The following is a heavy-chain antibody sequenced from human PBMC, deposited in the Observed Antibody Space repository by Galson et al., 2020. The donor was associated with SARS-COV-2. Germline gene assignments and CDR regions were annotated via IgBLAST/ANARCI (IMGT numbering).Heavy chain of an antibody. V-gene: IGHV4-38-2*01. D-gene: IGHD3-9*01. Sequence: ASETLSLTCGVSGSSISSDYYWGWIRQPPGKGLEWIGTIHRRGSTYYNPSLKSRLTISIDTSTNHFSLNLKSVTAADTAVYYCARAPPLTSPFDPGGQGTLVTVSS. J-gene: IGHJ5*02. CDR2: IHRRGST. CDR3: ARAPPLTSPFDP. CDR1: GSSISSDYY.